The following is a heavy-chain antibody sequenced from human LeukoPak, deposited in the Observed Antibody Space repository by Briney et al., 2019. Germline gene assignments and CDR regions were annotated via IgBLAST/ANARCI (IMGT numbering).Heavy chain of an antibody. J-gene: IGHJ4*02. Sequence: PSETLSLTCAVYGGSFSGYYWSWIRQPPGKGLEWIGEINHNGSTNYNPSLKSRVTISVDTSKNQFSLKLSSVTAADTAVYYCARGHASYSYGFRYWGQGTPVTVSS. D-gene: IGHD5-18*01. V-gene: IGHV4-34*01. CDR3: ARGHASYSYGFRY. CDR2: INHNGST. CDR1: GGSFSGYY.